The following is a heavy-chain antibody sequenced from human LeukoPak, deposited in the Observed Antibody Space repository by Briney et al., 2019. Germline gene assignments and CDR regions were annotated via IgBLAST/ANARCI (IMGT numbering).Heavy chain of an antibody. V-gene: IGHV3-48*01. CDR1: GFTFSSYS. J-gene: IGHJ4*02. Sequence: AGGSLRLSCAASGFTFSSYSMNWVRQAPGKGLEWVSYISSSSTIYYADSVKGRFTISRDNAKNSLYLQMNSLRAEDTAVYYCARDSVRFLEWLLPFDYWGQGTLVTVSS. CDR3: ARDSVRFLEWLLPFDY. D-gene: IGHD3-3*01. CDR2: ISSSSTI.